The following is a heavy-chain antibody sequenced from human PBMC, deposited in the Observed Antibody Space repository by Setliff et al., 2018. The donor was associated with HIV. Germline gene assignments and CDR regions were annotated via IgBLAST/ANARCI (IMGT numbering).Heavy chain of an antibody. Sequence: GGSLRLSCVASGFTFNSFAMHWVRQAPGKGLEWVALISYDGSVTYYADSVKGRFTISRDSSKNTLYLQMNSLRSEDTAIYYCARGKGVTTAGYWGQGTLVTVSS. CDR1: GFTFNSFA. J-gene: IGHJ4*02. CDR2: ISYDGSVT. CDR3: ARGKGVTTAGY. D-gene: IGHD4-17*01. V-gene: IGHV3-30*01.